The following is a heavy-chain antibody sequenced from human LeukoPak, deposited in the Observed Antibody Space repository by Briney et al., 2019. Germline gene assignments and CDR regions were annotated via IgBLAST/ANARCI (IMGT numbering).Heavy chain of an antibody. CDR1: GFTFSSYW. Sequence: PGGSLRLSCAASGFTFSSYWMHWVRQAPGKGLVWVSRINSDGSSTSYADSVKGRFTISRDNAKNTLYLQMNSLRAEDTAVYYCARDPHYYYDSSGYDEFDYWGQGTLVTVSS. J-gene: IGHJ4*02. D-gene: IGHD3-22*01. CDR3: ARDPHYYYDSSGYDEFDY. CDR2: INSDGSST. V-gene: IGHV3-74*01.